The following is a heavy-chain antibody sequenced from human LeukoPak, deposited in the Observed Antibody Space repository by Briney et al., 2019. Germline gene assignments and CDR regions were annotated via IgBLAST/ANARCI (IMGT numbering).Heavy chain of an antibody. CDR1: GFTFSSYA. Sequence: GGSLRLSCAASGFTFSSYAMHWVRQAPGKGLEWVAVISYDGSNKYYADSVKGRFTISRDNSKNTLYLQMNSLRAEDTAVYYCASPLTGVVAPFDYWGQGTLVTVSS. CDR2: ISYDGSNK. V-gene: IGHV3-30-3*01. D-gene: IGHD2-15*01. J-gene: IGHJ4*02. CDR3: ASPLTGVVAPFDY.